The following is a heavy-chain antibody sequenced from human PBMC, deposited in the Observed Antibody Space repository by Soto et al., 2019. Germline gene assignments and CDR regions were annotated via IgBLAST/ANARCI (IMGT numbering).Heavy chain of an antibody. Sequence: GGSLRLSCAASGFTVSSNYMSWVRQAPGKGLEWVSVIYSGGSTYYADSVKGRFTISRDNSKNTPYLQMNSLRAEDTAVYYCESTPGTAYYYYYMDVWGKGTTVTVSS. CDR3: ESTPGTAYYYYYMDV. D-gene: IGHD6-13*01. CDR1: GFTVSSNY. CDR2: IYSGGST. J-gene: IGHJ6*03. V-gene: IGHV3-66*01.